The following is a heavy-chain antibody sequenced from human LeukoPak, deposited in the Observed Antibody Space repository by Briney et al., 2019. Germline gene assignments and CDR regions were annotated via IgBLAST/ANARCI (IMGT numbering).Heavy chain of an antibody. CDR1: GASISSDY. Sequence: SETLSLTCTVFGASISSDYWSWIRQPPGRRPEWIGYIYSSGTTKYNPSLHSRATISIDTSKNQFSLKLTSMTAADTAVYFCSRLLPSRPDFYFDYWGQGALVTVSS. V-gene: IGHV4-4*09. D-gene: IGHD6-6*01. CDR2: IYSSGTT. J-gene: IGHJ4*02. CDR3: SRLLPSRPDFYFDY.